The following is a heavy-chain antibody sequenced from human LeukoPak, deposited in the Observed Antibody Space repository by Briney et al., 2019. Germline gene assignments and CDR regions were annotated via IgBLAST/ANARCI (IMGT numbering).Heavy chain of an antibody. CDR1: GFTFSSYA. CDR3: AKRLYSWVDAFDI. CDR2: ISGSGGST. V-gene: IGHV3-23*01. J-gene: IGHJ3*02. Sequence: GGSLRLSCAASGFTFSSYAMSWVRQAPGKGLEWVSAISGSGGSTYYADSVKGRFTISRDNPKNTLYLQMNSLRAEDTAVYYCAKRLYSWVDAFDIWGQGTMVTVSS. D-gene: IGHD5-18*01.